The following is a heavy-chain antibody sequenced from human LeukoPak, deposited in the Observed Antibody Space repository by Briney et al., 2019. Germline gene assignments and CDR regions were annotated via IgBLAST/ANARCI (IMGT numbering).Heavy chain of an antibody. J-gene: IGHJ4*02. CDR2: ISGSGGST. CDR3: AKSTSKQQLVRGYFDY. V-gene: IGHV3-23*01. Sequence: GGSLRLSCAASGFTFSSYAMSWVRQAPGKGLERVSAISGSGGSTYYADSVKGRFTIFRDNSKNTLYLQMNSLRAEDTAVYYCAKSTSKQQLVRGYFDYWGQGTLVTVSS. CDR1: GFTFSSYA. D-gene: IGHD6-13*01.